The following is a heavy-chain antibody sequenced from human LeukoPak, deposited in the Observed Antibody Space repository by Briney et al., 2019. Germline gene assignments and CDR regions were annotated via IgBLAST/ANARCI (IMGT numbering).Heavy chain of an antibody. J-gene: IGHJ4*02. V-gene: IGHV3-48*01. Sequence: PGGSLRLSCAASRFIFSTYGMNWVRQAPGKGLEWVSYISSSGTTITYADSVKGRFTISRDYAKNSLYLQMNSLRAEDMAVYYCARVGGSYQMYYFDYWGQGTLVTVSS. CDR2: ISSSGTTI. CDR3: ARVGGSYQMYYFDY. CDR1: RFIFSTYG. D-gene: IGHD1-26*01.